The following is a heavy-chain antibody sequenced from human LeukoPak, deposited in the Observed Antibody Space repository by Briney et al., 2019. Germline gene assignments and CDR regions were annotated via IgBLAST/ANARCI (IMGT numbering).Heavy chain of an antibody. CDR1: GFTFDDYA. CDR3: AKAGSGYYDSSGSLGVDY. CDR2: ISWNSGSI. D-gene: IGHD3-22*01. V-gene: IGHV3-9*03. J-gene: IGHJ4*02. Sequence: GGSRRLSCAASGFTFDDYAMHWVRQAPGKGLDWVSGISWNSGSIGYADSVKGRFTISRDNAKNSLYLQMNSLRAEDMALYYCAKAGSGYYDSSGSLGVDYWGQGTLVTVSS.